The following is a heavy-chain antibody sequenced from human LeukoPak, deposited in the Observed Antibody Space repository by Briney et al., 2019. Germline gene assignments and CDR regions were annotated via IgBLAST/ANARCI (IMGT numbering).Heavy chain of an antibody. V-gene: IGHV3-33*06. CDR2: IWYDGAQK. Sequence: GGSLRLSCETSGFTFSHHAMHWVRQAPGKGLEWVAAIWYDGAQKYYADSLRGRCTISRDNSKSTLYLEMNSLGAEDTAVYYCAKDFGGYYYDTSGPDYWGQGTLVTVAS. D-gene: IGHD3-22*01. CDR1: GFTFSHHA. CDR3: AKDFGGYYYDTSGPDY. J-gene: IGHJ4*02.